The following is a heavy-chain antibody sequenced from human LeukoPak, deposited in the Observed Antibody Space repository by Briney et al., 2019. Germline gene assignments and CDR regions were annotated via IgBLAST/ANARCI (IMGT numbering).Heavy chain of an antibody. V-gene: IGHV4-34*01. CDR2: INHSGST. D-gene: IGHD2-2*02. CDR3: ARGVHIVVVPAAIHWFDP. J-gene: IGHJ5*02. CDR1: GGSFSGYC. Sequence: SETLSLTCAVYGGSFSGYCWSWIRQPPGKGLEWIGEINHSGSTNYNPSLKSRVTISVDTSKNQFSLKLSSVTAADTAVYYCARGVHIVVVPAAIHWFDPWGQGTLVTVSS.